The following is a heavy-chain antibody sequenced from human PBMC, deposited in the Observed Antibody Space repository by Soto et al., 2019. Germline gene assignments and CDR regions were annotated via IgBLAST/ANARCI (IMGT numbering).Heavy chain of an antibody. D-gene: IGHD3-9*01. CDR2: INHSGST. J-gene: IGHJ4*02. CDR1: GGSFSGYY. Sequence: SETLSLTCAVYGGSFSGYYWSWIRQPPGKGLKWIGEINHSGSTNYNPSLKSRVTISVDTSKNQFSLKLSSVTAADTAVYYCARRRYDILTGYTFDYWGQGTLVTVSS. V-gene: IGHV4-34*01. CDR3: ARRRYDILTGYTFDY.